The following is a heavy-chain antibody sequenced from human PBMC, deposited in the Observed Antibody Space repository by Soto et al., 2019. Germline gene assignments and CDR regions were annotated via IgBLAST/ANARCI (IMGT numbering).Heavy chain of an antibody. D-gene: IGHD3-9*01. CDR1: GASVSSGDYF. CDR3: VRGGHVDILTGYPFDP. V-gene: IGHV4-30-4*01. J-gene: IGHJ5*02. Sequence: QVQLQESGPGLVRPSQTLSLTCSVSGASVSSGDYFWSWIRQAPGQGLEFLGYIYNIGNTHYNPSLECRLAISVDTSKNQFSLKLNSVTVADTAVYFCVRGGHVDILTGYPFDPWRQGTLVTVSS. CDR2: IYNIGNT.